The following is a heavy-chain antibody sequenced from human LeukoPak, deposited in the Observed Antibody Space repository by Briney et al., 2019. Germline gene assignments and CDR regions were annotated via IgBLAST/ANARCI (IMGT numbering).Heavy chain of an antibody. CDR3: AKGDRHRPYYFDY. CDR2: ISGSGGST. Sequence: GGSLRLSCAASGFTFSSYAMSWVRQAPGKGLEWVSAISGSGGSTYYADSVKGRFTISRDNSKNTLYLQMNRLRAEDTAVYYCAKGDRHRPYYFDYWGQGTLVTVSS. CDR1: GFTFSSYA. V-gene: IGHV3-23*01. J-gene: IGHJ4*02.